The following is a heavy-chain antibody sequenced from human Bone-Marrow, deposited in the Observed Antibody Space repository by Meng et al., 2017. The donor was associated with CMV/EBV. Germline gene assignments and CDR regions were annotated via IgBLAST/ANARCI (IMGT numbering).Heavy chain of an antibody. D-gene: IGHD2-2*01. J-gene: IGHJ4*02. CDR3: ARDLESSTSYYFDY. V-gene: IGHV3-7*01. CDR1: GFTFSSYW. CDR2: IKQDGSEK. Sequence: GGSLRLSCAASGFTFSSYWMSWVRQAPGKGLEWVANIKQDGSEKYYVDSVKGRFTISRDNAKNSLYLQMNSLRAEDTAVYYCARDLESSTSYYFDYWGQGTLVTVSS.